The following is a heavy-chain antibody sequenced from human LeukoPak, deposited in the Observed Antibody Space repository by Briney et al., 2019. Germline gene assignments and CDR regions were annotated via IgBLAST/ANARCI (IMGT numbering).Heavy chain of an antibody. V-gene: IGHV4-61*02. Sequence: SETLSLTCTVSGGSIRSGRYYWSWIRQPAGKGLEWIGRIYTSGSTNYNPSLQSRVTISVDTSKNQFSLKLNSVTAADTAVYYCARVVAAAGNNWFDPWGQGTLVTVSS. D-gene: IGHD6-13*01. J-gene: IGHJ5*02. CDR3: ARVVAAAGNNWFDP. CDR1: GGSIRSGRYY. CDR2: IYTSGST.